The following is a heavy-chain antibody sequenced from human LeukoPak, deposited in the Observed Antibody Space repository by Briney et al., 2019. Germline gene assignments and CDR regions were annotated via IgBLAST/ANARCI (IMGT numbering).Heavy chain of an antibody. CDR2: IIPILGIA. CDR3: ARDRNFPRFYLNHSHHGMDV. CDR1: GGTFSSYA. D-gene: IGHD3-3*01. Sequence: ASVKVSCKASGGTFSSYAISWVRQAPGQGLEWMGRIIPILGIANYAQKFQGRVTITADKSTSTAYMELSSLRSEDTAVYYCARDRNFPRFYLNHSHHGMDVWGQGTTVTVSS. J-gene: IGHJ6*02. V-gene: IGHV1-69*04.